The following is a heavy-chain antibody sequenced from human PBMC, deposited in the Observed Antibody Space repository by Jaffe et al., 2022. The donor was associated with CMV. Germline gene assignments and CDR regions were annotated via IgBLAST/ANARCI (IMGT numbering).Heavy chain of an antibody. CDR2: IYWDDDK. D-gene: IGHD2-15*01. J-gene: IGHJ4*02. CDR3: IHRNKLRYFDY. CDR1: GFSLSTSEVG. V-gene: IGHV2-5*02. Sequence: QITLKESGPTLVKPTQTLTLTCTFSGFSLSTSEVGVGWIRQPPGKALEWLALIYWDDDKRYSPLKSRLTVTKDTSKNQVVLTMTNMDPVDTATYYCIHRNKLRYFDYWGQGTLVTVSS.